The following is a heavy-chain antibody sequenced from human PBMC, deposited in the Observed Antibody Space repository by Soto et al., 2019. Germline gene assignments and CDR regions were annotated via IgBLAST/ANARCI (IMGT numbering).Heavy chain of an antibody. CDR2: MYSGGST. CDR3: ARGLPALGHAGFDY. CDR1: GFTVSDNY. Sequence: EVQLVESGGGLVQPGGSLRLSCAVSGFTVSDNYMTWVRQAPGKGLEWVSVMYSGGSTYYADSVKGRFTISRDNSKNTLYLQMNSLRAEDMAVYHCARGLPALGHAGFDYWGQGTLVTVSS. V-gene: IGHV3-66*01. J-gene: IGHJ4*02. D-gene: IGHD2-2*01.